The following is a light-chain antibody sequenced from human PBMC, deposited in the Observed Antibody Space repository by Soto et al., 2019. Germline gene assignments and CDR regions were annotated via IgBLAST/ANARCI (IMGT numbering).Light chain of an antibody. CDR2: GNS. CDR3: QSYDSSLSGSV. CDR1: SSNIGAGYD. V-gene: IGLV1-40*01. Sequence: QSVLTQPPSVSWAPGQRVTISCTGSSSNIGAGYDVHWYQQLPGTAPKLLIYGNSNRPSGVPDRVSGSKSGTSASLAITGLQAEDEADYNCQSYDSSLSGSVFGGGTKLTVL. J-gene: IGLJ3*02.